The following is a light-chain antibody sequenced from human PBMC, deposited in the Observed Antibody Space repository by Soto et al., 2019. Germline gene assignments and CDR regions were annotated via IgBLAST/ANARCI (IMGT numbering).Light chain of an antibody. CDR1: SSDVGGYNY. J-gene: IGLJ1*01. Sequence: QSVLTQPRSVSGSPGQSVTISCTGTSSDVGGYNYVSWYQQHPGKAPKLMIYDVSKRPSGVPDRFSGSKSGNTASLTISGLQAEDEADYYCCSYACTHFYVVGTATTATVL. V-gene: IGLV2-11*01. CDR3: CSYACTHFYV. CDR2: DVS.